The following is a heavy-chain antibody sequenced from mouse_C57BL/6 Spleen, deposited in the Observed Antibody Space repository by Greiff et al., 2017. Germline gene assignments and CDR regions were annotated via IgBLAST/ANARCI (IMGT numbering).Heavy chain of an antibody. CDR3: ARSRDGSSVWYFDV. CDR1: GYAFSSSW. CDR2: IFPGDGDT. V-gene: IGHV1-82*01. J-gene: IGHJ1*03. D-gene: IGHD1-1*01. Sequence: VQLQQSGPELVKPGASVKISCKASGYAFSSSWMNWVKQRPGKGLEWIGRIFPGDGDTNYNGKFKGKATLTADKSSSTAYMQLSSLTSEYSAVYFFARSRDGSSVWYFDVWGTGTTVTVSS.